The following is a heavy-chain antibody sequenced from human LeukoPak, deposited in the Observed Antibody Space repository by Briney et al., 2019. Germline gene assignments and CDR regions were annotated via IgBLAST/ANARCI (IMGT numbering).Heavy chain of an antibody. J-gene: IGHJ4*02. CDR1: GYTLTELS. CDR3: ARVPFDYDFWSDPGY. D-gene: IGHD3-3*01. Sequence: ASVKVSCKVSGYTLTELSMHWVRQAPGKGLEWMGGFDREDGKTIYAQKFQGRVTMTEDTSTDTAYMELSRLRSDDTAVYYCARVPFDYDFWSDPGYWGQGTLVTVSS. CDR2: FDREDGKT. V-gene: IGHV1-24*01.